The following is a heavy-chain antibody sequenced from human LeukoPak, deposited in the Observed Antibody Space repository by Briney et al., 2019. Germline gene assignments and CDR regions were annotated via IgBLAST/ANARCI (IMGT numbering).Heavy chain of an antibody. J-gene: IGHJ6*02. V-gene: IGHV6-1*01. CDR1: GDSVTSTTSI. CDR2: SYYRSKWNY. CDR3: ARPRHANTGVDV. Sequence: SQTLSLTCAISGDSVTSTTSIWNWIRQSPAIDLEGLGRSYYRSKWNYYYTDSVKIRITISPDTSENQLSPQLQSVTAEDSRVYYCARPRHANTGVDVWGQGTTVTVSS.